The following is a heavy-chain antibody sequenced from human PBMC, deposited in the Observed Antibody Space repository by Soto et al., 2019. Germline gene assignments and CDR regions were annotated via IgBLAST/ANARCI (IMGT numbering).Heavy chain of an antibody. CDR1: GFTFSSYA. D-gene: IGHD2-15*01. V-gene: IGHV3-23*01. CDR2: ISGSGGST. J-gene: IGHJ4*02. CDR3: AKVTANCSGGGCYRGGFDS. Sequence: EVQLLESGGGLVQPGGSLSLSCAASGFTFSSYAMSWVRQAPGKGLEWVSGISGSGGSTYYADSVKGRFTISRDNSKNTLYLQMNSLRAEDTAVYHCAKVTANCSGGGCYRGGFDSWGQGTLVTVSS.